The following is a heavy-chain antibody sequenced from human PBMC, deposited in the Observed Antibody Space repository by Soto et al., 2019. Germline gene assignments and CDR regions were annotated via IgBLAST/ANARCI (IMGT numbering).Heavy chain of an antibody. D-gene: IGHD4-4*01. J-gene: IGHJ4*02. CDR2: IYYSGST. V-gene: IGHV4-31*03. CDR3: ARERQTHDYSIPTQEIDY. CDR1: GGSISSGGYY. Sequence: QVQLQESGPGLVKPSQTLSLTCTVSGGSISSGGYYWSWIRQHPGKGLEWIGYIYYSGSTYYNPSLRSRVTRSVDTSKNQFSLKLSSVTAADTAVYYCARERQTHDYSIPTQEIDYWGQGTLVTVSS.